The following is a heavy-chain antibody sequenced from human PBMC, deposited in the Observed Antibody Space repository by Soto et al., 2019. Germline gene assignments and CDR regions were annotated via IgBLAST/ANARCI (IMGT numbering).Heavy chain of an antibody. CDR2: ISAYNGNT. CDR3: ARWAVLGGLEDFDY. CDR1: CYTFTSYG. Sequence: GASVKVSCKYSCYTFTSYGISLFRQAPGQGLEWMGWISAYNGNTNYAQKLQGRVTMTTDTSTSTAYMELRSLRSDDTAVYYCARWAVLGGLEDFDYWGQGTLVTVAS. D-gene: IGHD3-10*01. J-gene: IGHJ4*02. V-gene: IGHV1-18*01.